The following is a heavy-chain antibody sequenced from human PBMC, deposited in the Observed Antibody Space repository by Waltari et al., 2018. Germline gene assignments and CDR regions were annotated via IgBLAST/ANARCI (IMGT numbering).Heavy chain of an antibody. CDR2: IYYSGST. D-gene: IGHD5-12*01. CDR3: ARDRGYAQNWFDP. CDR1: GGSISSGDYY. V-gene: IGHV4-30-4*08. J-gene: IGHJ5*02. Sequence: QVQLQESGPGLVKPSQTLSLTCTVSGGSISSGDYYWSWIRQPPGKGLEWIGYIYYSGSTYYNPSLKSRVTISVDTSKNQFSLKLSSVTAADTTVYYCARDRGYAQNWFDPWGQGTLVTVSS.